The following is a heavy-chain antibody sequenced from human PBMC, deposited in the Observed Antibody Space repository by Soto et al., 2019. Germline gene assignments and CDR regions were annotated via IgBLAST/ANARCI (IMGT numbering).Heavy chain of an antibody. J-gene: IGHJ3*02. V-gene: IGHV1-2*02. CDR3: ARVGNGFDI. Sequence: AAVKVSRKASGFTLSDYFIHWVRQAPGQGREWMGWINPNSGATNYAQNLQGRVTLTGDKSISTAFMELTRLRYDDTAVYFCARVGNGFDIWGQGTMVTVSS. CDR1: GFTLSDYF. D-gene: IGHD2-15*01. CDR2: INPNSGAT.